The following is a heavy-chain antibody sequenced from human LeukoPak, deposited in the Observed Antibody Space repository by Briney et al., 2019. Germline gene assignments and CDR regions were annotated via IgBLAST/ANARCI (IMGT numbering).Heavy chain of an antibody. CDR3: ARVYGVDTAMVGYYYYMDV. D-gene: IGHD5-18*01. V-gene: IGHV1-69*05. CDR1: GGTFSSYA. J-gene: IGHJ6*03. Sequence: ASVKVSCKASGGTFSSYAISWVRQAPGQGLEWMGGIIPIFGTANYAQKFQGRVTITTEESTSTAYMELSSLRSEDTAVYYCARVYGVDTAMVGYYYYMDVWGKGTTVTVSS. CDR2: IIPIFGTA.